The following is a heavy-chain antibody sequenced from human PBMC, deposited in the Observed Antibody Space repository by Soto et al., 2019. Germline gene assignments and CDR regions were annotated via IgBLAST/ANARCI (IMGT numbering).Heavy chain of an antibody. J-gene: IGHJ5*02. D-gene: IGHD3-16*01. CDR3: ARMATFGSLNWFDP. Sequence: GASVKVSCKASGYSFTNNDVTWVRQATGQGLEWXGWXXPXXGXTXXXQXXXGSVTMTRDISIATAYMELSSLRSDDTAIYYCARMATFGSLNWFDPWGQGTRLTVSS. CDR2: XXPXXGXT. CDR1: GYSFTNND. V-gene: IGHV1-8*01.